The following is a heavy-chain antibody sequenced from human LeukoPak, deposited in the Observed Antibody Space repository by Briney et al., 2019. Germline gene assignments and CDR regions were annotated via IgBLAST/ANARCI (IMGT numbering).Heavy chain of an antibody. Sequence: GGSLRLSCVSSGFTVSSNYMSWVRQAPGKGLEWVSVIYSGGSTYYADSVKGRFTISRDNSKNTLYLQMNSLRAEDTAVYYCARVGYGDYVDYWGQGTLVTVSS. CDR1: GFTVSSNY. D-gene: IGHD4-17*01. J-gene: IGHJ4*02. CDR2: IYSGGST. CDR3: ARVGYGDYVDY. V-gene: IGHV3-53*01.